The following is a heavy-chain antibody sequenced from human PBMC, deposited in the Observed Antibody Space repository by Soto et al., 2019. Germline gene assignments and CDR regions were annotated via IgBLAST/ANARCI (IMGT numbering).Heavy chain of an antibody. CDR2: ISSNGGST. V-gene: IGHV3-64D*06. CDR3: VKERYSSSFDY. CDR1: GFTFSSYA. J-gene: IGHJ4*02. Sequence: GGSLRLSCSASGFTFSSYAMHWVRQAPGKGLEYVSAISSNGGSTYYADSVKGRFTISRDNSKNTLYLQMSSLRAEDTAVYYCVKERYSSSFDYWGQGTLVTVSS. D-gene: IGHD6-13*01.